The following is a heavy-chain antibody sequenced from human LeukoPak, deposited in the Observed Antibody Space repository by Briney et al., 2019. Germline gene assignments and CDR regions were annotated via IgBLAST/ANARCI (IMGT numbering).Heavy chain of an antibody. J-gene: IGHJ3*01. CDR3: ATDVGSGWSRLDALHV. CDR1: GFTFSSYW. Sequence: GGSLRLSCAASGFTFSSYWMTWVRQAPGKGLEWVANINQDGAEKYYVDSVKGRFTISRDNAKNSLYLQMHSLRAEDTAVYHCATDVGSGWSRLDALHVWGQGTMVTVSS. CDR2: INQDGAEK. D-gene: IGHD6-19*01. V-gene: IGHV3-7*01.